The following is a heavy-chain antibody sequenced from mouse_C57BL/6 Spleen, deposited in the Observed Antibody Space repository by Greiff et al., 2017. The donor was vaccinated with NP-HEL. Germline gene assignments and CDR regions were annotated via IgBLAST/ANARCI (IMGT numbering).Heavy chain of an antibody. D-gene: IGHD1-1*01. CDR2: INPYNGGT. V-gene: IGHV1-19*01. Sequence: VQLQQSGPVLVKPGASVKMSCKASGYTFTDYYMNWVKQSHGKSLEWIGVINPYNGGTSYNQKFKGKATLTVDKSSSTAYMELNSLTSEDSAVYYCAVYYGTSTDYFDYWGQGTTLTVSS. J-gene: IGHJ2*01. CDR3: AVYYGTSTDYFDY. CDR1: GYTFTDYY.